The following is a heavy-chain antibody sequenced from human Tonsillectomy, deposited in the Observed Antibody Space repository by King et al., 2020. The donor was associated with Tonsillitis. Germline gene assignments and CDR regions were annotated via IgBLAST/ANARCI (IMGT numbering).Heavy chain of an antibody. CDR2: ISAYNGNT. D-gene: IGHD3-10*01. V-gene: IGHV1-18*01. J-gene: IGHJ4*02. CDR1: GYTFISYG. Sequence: QLVQSGAEVKKPGASVKVSCKASGYTFISYGISWVRQAPGQGLEWMGWISAYNGNTDYAQKLQGRVTMTTDTSTSTAYMELRSLRSDDTAVYYCARGLEKGDVWFGLEKPSDFWGQGNLVTVSS. CDR3: ARGLEKGDVWFGLEKPSDF.